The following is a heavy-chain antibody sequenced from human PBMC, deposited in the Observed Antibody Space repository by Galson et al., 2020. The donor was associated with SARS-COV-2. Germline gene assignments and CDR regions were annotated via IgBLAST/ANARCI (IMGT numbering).Heavy chain of an antibody. Sequence: TGGSLRLSCAASGFTFSSYGMHWVRQAPGKGLEWVAVISYDGSNKYYADSVKGRFTISRDNSKNTLYLQMNSLRAEDTAVYYCKKDRSIVLMVYAIGSGGMDVWGQGTTVTVSS. CDR3: KKDRSIVLMVYAIGSGGMDV. CDR2: ISYDGSNK. D-gene: IGHD2-8*01. CDR1: GFTFSSYG. V-gene: IGHV3-30*18. J-gene: IGHJ6*02.